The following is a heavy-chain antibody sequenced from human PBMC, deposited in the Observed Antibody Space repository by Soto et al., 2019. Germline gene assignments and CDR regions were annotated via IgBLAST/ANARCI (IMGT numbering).Heavy chain of an antibody. V-gene: IGHV3-21*06. D-gene: IGHD1-7*01. CDR1: GFTFSDYT. Sequence: EVQLVESGGGLVKPGGSLRLSCAASGFTFSDYTMNWVRQAPGKGLEWVSSITSSSSYIYYADSLKGRFTISRDNAKNSLYLQMNSLRVEDTAVYYCARDSPTELGYDHWGQGTLVTVSS. CDR2: ITSSSSYI. CDR3: ARDSPTELGYDH. J-gene: IGHJ5*02.